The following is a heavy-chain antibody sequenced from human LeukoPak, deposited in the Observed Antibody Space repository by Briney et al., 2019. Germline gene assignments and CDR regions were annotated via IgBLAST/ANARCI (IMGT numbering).Heavy chain of an antibody. Sequence: GGSLRLSCAASGFTFSSYWMSWVRQAPGKGLEWVANIKQDGSEKYYVDSVKGRFTISRDNAKNSLYLQMNSLRAEDTAVYYCARWYYYETSGLYYGSFDYWGQGALVTVSS. CDR2: IKQDGSEK. J-gene: IGHJ4*02. CDR1: GFTFSSYW. V-gene: IGHV3-7*01. CDR3: ARWYYYETSGLYYGSFDY. D-gene: IGHD3-22*01.